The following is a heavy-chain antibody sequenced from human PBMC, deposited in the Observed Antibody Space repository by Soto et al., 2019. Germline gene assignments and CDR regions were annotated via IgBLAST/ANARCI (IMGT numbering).Heavy chain of an antibody. V-gene: IGHV4-34*01. CDR1: GGSFSGYI. J-gene: IGHJ4*02. CDR3: ARQGSSGYYNPVYFDY. Sequence: PSETLSLTCDVYGGSFSGYIWTWIRQTPGKGLRWIGQINHSGSTNYNPSLKSRVTISVDTSKNQFSLKLTSVTAADTAVYYCARQGSSGYYNPVYFDYWGQGTLVTVSS. D-gene: IGHD3-22*01. CDR2: INHSGST.